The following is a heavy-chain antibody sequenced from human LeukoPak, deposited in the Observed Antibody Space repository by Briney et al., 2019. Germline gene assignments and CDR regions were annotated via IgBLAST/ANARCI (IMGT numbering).Heavy chain of an antibody. Sequence: GGSLRLSCAASGFTFSSYAMHWVRQAPGKGLEWVAVISYDGSNKYYADSVKGRFTISRDNSKNTLYLQMNSLRAEDTAVYYCADEGVDTAMVNWGQGTLVTVSS. CDR2: ISYDGSNK. CDR3: ADEGVDTAMVN. D-gene: IGHD5-18*01. J-gene: IGHJ4*02. CDR1: GFTFSSYA. V-gene: IGHV3-30-3*01.